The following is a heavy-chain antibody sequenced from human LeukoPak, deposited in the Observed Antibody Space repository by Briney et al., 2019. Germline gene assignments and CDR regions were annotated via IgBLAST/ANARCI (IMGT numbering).Heavy chain of an antibody. J-gene: IGHJ4*02. Sequence: GESLKISCAASGFIFHNYGMSWVRQAPGRGLEWVSTISANSENTHYADSVKGRFAISRDNPKSTLYLQMNSLRAEDTAIYFCAEDCCGEPFFEYWGQGVLVTVSS. D-gene: IGHD2-21*01. CDR1: GFIFHNYG. CDR3: AEDCCGEPFFEY. CDR2: ISANSENT. V-gene: IGHV3-23*01.